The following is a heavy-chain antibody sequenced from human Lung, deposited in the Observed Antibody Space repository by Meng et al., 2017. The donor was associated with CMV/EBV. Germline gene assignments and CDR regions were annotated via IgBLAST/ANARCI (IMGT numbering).Heavy chain of an antibody. J-gene: IGHJ3*02. Sequence: ASVNVSCKASGYTFTGDYLHWVRQAPGEALEWMASIDPKSGDTKFAQKFQGRVNMTRDTSISKLYMHPSTLSADDTAVYYCAKEESGYYDALDIWGQGTMVTVSS. D-gene: IGHD3-3*01. CDR2: IDPKSGDT. CDR1: GYTFTGDY. V-gene: IGHV1-2*02. CDR3: AKEESGYYDALDI.